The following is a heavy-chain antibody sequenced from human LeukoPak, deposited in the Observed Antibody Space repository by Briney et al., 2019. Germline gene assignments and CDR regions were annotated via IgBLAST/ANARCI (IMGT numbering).Heavy chain of an antibody. CDR3: AKAQDPYYYGSGSPGGAFDI. D-gene: IGHD3-10*01. CDR2: ISWNSGSI. CDR1: GFTFDDYA. V-gene: IGHV3-9*01. J-gene: IGHJ3*02. Sequence: GRPLRLSCAASGFTFDDYAMHWVRQAPGKGLEWVSGISWNSGSIGYADSVKGRFTISRDNAKNSLYLQMNSLRAEDTALYYCAKAQDPYYYGSGSPGGAFDIWGQGTMVTVSS.